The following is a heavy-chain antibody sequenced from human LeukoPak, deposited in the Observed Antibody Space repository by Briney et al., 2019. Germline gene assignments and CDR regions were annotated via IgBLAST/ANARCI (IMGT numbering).Heavy chain of an antibody. CDR3: ARALSYYDILTGYYYYFDY. V-gene: IGHV4-4*07. Sequence: PSETLSLTCTVSGGSISSYYWSWIRQPAGKGLEWIGRIYTSGSTNYNPSLKSRVTMSVDTSKNQFSLKLSSVTAADTAVYYCARALSYYDILTGYYYYFDYWGQGTLVTVSP. CDR2: IYTSGST. CDR1: GGSISSYY. J-gene: IGHJ4*02. D-gene: IGHD3-9*01.